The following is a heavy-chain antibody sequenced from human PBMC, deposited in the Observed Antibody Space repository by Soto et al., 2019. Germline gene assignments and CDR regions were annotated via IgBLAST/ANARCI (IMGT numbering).Heavy chain of an antibody. V-gene: IGHV1-2*02. Sequence: ASVKVSCKASGYTFTGYYLHWVRQAPGQGLEWMGWINPHSGDTNYAQNLQGRVTMTRDASLTTAYMELTRLRSDDTALYYCAKAHRGNYYAEGSPWGQGTLVTVSS. CDR2: INPHSGDT. CDR3: AKAHRGNYYAEGSP. J-gene: IGHJ5*02. CDR1: GYTFTGYY. D-gene: IGHD3-10*01.